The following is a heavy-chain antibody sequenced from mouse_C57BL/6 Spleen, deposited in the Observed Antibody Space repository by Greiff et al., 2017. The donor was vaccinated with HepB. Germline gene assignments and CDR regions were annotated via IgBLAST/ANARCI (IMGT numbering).Heavy chain of an antibody. V-gene: IGHV1-52*01. CDR1: GYTFTSYW. D-gene: IGHD2-5*01. CDR2: IDPSDSET. J-gene: IGHJ3*01. CDR3: ARSISNSWVAY. Sequence: QVQLQQPGAELVRPGSSVKLSCKASGYTFTSYWMHWVKQRPIQGLEWIGNIDPSDSETHYNQKFKDKATLTVDKSSSTAYMQLSSLTSEDSAVCYYARSISNSWVAYWGQGTLVTASA.